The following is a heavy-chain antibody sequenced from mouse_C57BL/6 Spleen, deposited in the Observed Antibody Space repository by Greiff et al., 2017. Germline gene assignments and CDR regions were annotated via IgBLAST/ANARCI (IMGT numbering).Heavy chain of an antibody. J-gene: IGHJ4*01. CDR2: IWSGGST. CDR3: ARDLLWRAMDY. V-gene: IGHV2-2*01. Sequence: VQLQQSGPGLVQPSQSLSITCTVSGFSLTSYGVHWVRQSPGKGLEWLGVIWSGGSTDYNAAFISRLSISKDNSKSQVFFKMNSLQADDTAIYYCARDLLWRAMDYWGQGTSVTVSS. CDR1: GFSLTSYG. D-gene: IGHD2-1*01.